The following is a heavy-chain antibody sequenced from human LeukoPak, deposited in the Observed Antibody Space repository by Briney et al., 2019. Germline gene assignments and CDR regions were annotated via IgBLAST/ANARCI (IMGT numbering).Heavy chain of an antibody. Sequence: GASVKVSCKASGYTFTSYGISWVRQAPGQGLEWMGWISAYNGNTNYAQKLQGRVTMTTDTSTSTAYMELRSLRSDDTAVYYCARSPLEWFLGVSNWFDPWGQGTLVTVSS. J-gene: IGHJ5*02. CDR2: ISAYNGNT. V-gene: IGHV1-18*01. CDR1: GYTFTSYG. D-gene: IGHD3-3*01. CDR3: ARSPLEWFLGVSNWFDP.